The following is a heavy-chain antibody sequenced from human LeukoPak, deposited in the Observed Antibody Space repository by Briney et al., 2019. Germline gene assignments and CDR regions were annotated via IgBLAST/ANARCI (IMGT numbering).Heavy chain of an antibody. D-gene: IGHD3-22*01. V-gene: IGHV4-59*08. J-gene: IGHJ4*02. CDR2: IYYSGST. CDR1: GGSISSYY. Sequence: SETLFLTCTVSGGSISSYYWSWIRQPPGKGLEWIGYIYYSGSTNYNPSLKSRVTISVDTSKNQFSLKLSSVTAADTAVYYCAKNYYDNSGFIGYWGQGTLVTVSS. CDR3: AKNYYDNSGFIGY.